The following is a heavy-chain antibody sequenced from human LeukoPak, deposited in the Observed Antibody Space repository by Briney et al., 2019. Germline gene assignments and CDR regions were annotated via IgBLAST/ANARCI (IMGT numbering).Heavy chain of an antibody. CDR3: ARDYGSGSYPYYGMDV. V-gene: IGHV3-23*01. CDR1: GFTFSSYA. J-gene: IGHJ6*02. D-gene: IGHD3-10*01. Sequence: PGGSLRLSCAASGFTFSSYAMSWVRQAPGKGLEWVSAISGSGGSTYYADSVKGRFTISRDNAKNSLYLQMNSLRAEDTAVYYCARDYGSGSYPYYGMDVWGQGTTVTVSS. CDR2: ISGSGGST.